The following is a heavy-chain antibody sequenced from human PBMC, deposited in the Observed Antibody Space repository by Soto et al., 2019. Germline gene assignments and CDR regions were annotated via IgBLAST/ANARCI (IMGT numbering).Heavy chain of an antibody. Sequence: GGSLRLSCAASGFTFSSYAMSWVRQAPGKGLEWVSAISGSGGSTYYADSVKGRFTISRDNSKNTLYLQMNSLRAEDTAVYYCEKQDKPGTWESDYYFDYGGQGTLVTVYS. CDR2: ISGSGGST. CDR3: EKQDKPGTWESDYYFDY. D-gene: IGHD6-13*01. J-gene: IGHJ4*02. CDR1: GFTFSSYA. V-gene: IGHV3-23*01.